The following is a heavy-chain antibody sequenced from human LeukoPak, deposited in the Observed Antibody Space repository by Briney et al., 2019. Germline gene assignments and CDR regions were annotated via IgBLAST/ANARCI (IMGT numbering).Heavy chain of an antibody. D-gene: IGHD6-6*01. V-gene: IGHV4-38-2*01. CDR1: GYSISSDYY. CDR3: ARRPYYYYMDV. J-gene: IGHJ6*03. Sequence: SETLSLTCAVSGYSISSDYYWGWIRLPPGKGLEWIGTIYHSGSAYYNPSPKSRVTLLVDTSNNQFSLRLSSVTATDTAVYYCARRPYYYYMDVWGKGTTVTVSS. CDR2: IYHSGSA.